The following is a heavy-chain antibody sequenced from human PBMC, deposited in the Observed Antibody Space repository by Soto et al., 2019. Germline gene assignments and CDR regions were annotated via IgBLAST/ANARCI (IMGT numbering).Heavy chain of an antibody. CDR1: GFTFISDA. J-gene: IGHJ4*02. CDR3: AKVGDGSRWAQWSQRDFFDY. Sequence: GGPLRLSCAASGFTFISDATSRVRQAPGKGREWLSAISGSGVSTYYTDSVKGRFTIPRDNSKNTLYLQMNSLIAEDTAVNYYAKVGDGSRWAQWSQRDFFDYWGQGTLVTVSS. CDR2: ISGSGVST. D-gene: IGHD6-13*01. V-gene: IGHV3-23*01.